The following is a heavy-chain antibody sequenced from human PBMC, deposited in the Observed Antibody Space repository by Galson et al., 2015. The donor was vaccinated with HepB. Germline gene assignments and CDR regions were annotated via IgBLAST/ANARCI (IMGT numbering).Heavy chain of an antibody. CDR1: GFIVSSNY. V-gene: IGHV3-53*01. D-gene: IGHD5-12*01. Sequence: SLRLSCAASGFIVSSNYISWVRQAPGKGLEWVSVIYNAGDTYYADSVKGRFTISRDNSKNTVYLQMNSLRAEDTAMYCCAKGYSKSWYSGLGYWGQGTLVTVSS. CDR3: AKGYSKSWYSGLGY. J-gene: IGHJ4*02. CDR2: IYNAGDT.